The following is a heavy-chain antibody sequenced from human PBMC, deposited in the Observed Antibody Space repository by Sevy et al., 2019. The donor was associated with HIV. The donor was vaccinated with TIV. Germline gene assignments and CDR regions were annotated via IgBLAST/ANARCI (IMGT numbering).Heavy chain of an antibody. V-gene: IGHV1-18*01. D-gene: IGHD2-2*01. Sequence: ASVTVSCKTFGYTFKTYGISWVRQAPGQGLEWMGWISAYSGDTNFAQKFQGRVTMTTDTSTRTAYTELSSLRSDDTAVYFCARDKPQGVVIIPGSMWGGVDYWGQGTVVTVSS. CDR3: ARDKPQGVVIIPGSMWGGVDY. J-gene: IGHJ4*02. CDR2: ISAYSGDT. CDR1: GYTFKTYG.